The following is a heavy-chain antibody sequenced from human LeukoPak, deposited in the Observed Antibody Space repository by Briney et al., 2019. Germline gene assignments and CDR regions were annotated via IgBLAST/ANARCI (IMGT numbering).Heavy chain of an antibody. CDR1: GFTFRSYS. D-gene: IGHD6-13*01. Sequence: GGSLRLSCTASGFTFRSYSMNWVRQAPGKGLEWVSYISSSGNTKYYADSVKGRFSISRDNAKNSLYLQMNNLRDEDAAVYYCARGSTSSWSGKYYWGQGTLVTVSS. J-gene: IGHJ4*02. V-gene: IGHV3-48*02. CDR3: ARGSTSSWSGKYY. CDR2: ISSSGNTK.